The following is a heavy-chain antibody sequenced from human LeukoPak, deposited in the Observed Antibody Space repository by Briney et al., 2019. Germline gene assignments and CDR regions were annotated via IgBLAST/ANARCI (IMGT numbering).Heavy chain of an antibody. CDR1: GGSISSYY. CDR2: IYYSGGT. V-gene: IGHV4-39*01. J-gene: IGHJ4*02. Sequence: SETLSLTCTVAGGSISSYYWGWSSQPPGKGVELIGSIYYSGGTYYNPSLKSRVTISVDTSNSQFSLKLSWVTAADTAVYYCARHHNSYGSAPSDYWGQGTLVTVSS. CDR3: ARHHNSYGSAPSDY. D-gene: IGHD3-10*01.